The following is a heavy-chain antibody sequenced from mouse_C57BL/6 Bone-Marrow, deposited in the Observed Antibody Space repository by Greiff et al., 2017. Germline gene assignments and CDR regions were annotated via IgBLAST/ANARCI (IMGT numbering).Heavy chain of an antibody. V-gene: IGHV1-47*01. D-gene: IGHD5-1*01. Sequence: VQLVESGAELVKPGASVKMSCKASGYTITTYPIERMKQNHGKSLEWIGNFHPYNDDTKYNEKFKGKATLTVEKSSNTIYLELSRLTSDDSAVYYCARSSTFFYYCDYWGQGTTLTVSS. CDR2: FHPYNDDT. CDR1: GYTITTYP. J-gene: IGHJ2*01. CDR3: ARSSTFFYYCDY.